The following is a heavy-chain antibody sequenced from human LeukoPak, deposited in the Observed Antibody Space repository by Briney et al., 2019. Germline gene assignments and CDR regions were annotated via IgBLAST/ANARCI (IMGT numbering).Heavy chain of an antibody. D-gene: IGHD4-17*01. J-gene: IGHJ6*02. Sequence: GESLKISCKGSGYSFITYRIGWVRQMPGKGLEWMGIIYPGDSDTRYSPSFQGQVTISADKSISTAYLQWSSLKASDTAIYYCARWDYGDYSYYYGMDVWGQGTTVTVSS. CDR3: ARWDYGDYSYYYGMDV. V-gene: IGHV5-51*01. CDR2: IYPGDSDT. CDR1: GYSFITYR.